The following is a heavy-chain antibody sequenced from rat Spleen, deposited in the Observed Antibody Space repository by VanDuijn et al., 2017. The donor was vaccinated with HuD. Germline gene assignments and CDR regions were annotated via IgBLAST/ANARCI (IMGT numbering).Heavy chain of an antibody. V-gene: IGHV5-27*01. J-gene: IGHJ3*01. Sequence: EVQLVESGGGLVQPGRSLKLSCAASGFTFRNYDMAWVRQAPTKGLEWVASISPSGGSTYYGDSVKGRFTMSRDNAKNTLYLQMDSLRSEDTATYYCTTSIYYYSGAGFAYWGQGTLVTVSS. CDR2: ISPSGGST. CDR1: GFTFRNYD. CDR3: TTSIYYYSGAGFAY. D-gene: IGHD1-1*01.